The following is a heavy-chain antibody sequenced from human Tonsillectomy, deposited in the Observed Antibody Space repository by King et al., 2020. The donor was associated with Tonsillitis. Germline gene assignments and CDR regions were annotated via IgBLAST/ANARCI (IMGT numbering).Heavy chain of an antibody. D-gene: IGHD2-8*01. CDR2: INQDGSAK. Sequence: VQLVESGGGLVQPGGSLRLSCAGSGFTFSTYSMSWVRQTPGKGLEWVASINQDGSAKYYADSVKGRFTIFRDNAKNSLYVEMSSLRVDDTAVYYCARLSCLTGACWTALESWGRGTLVTVSS. CDR1: GFTFSTYS. V-gene: IGHV3-7*03. J-gene: IGHJ1*01. CDR3: ARLSCLTGACWTALES.